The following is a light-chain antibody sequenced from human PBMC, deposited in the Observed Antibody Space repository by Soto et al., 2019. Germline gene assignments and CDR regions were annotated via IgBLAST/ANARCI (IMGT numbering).Light chain of an antibody. Sequence: EIVLTQSPATLSLSPGERATLSCRASQSVSSYLAWYQQKPGQAPRLLIYGASSRATGVPDRFSGGGSGTDFTLTISRLEPEDFAVYYCHQYGSSPRTFGPGTKVDIK. CDR3: HQYGSSPRT. CDR2: GAS. J-gene: IGKJ1*01. V-gene: IGKV3-20*01. CDR1: QSVSSY.